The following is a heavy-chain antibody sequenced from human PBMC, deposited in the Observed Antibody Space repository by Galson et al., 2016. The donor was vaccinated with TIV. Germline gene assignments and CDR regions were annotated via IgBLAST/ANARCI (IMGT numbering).Heavy chain of an antibody. V-gene: IGHV3-23*01. CDR1: GFSFRNYV. CDR3: AKVGESGDYSWDAFDV. D-gene: IGHD2-21*01. CDR2: LSLNGDYT. J-gene: IGHJ3*01. Sequence: SLRLSCAASGFSFRNYVMSWVRLAPGKGLEWVSSLSLNGDYTYYADSVKGRFAISSDNSKYTLFLQLNSMTAGDTAIYYCAKVGESGDYSWDAFDVWGQGTVVTVSS.